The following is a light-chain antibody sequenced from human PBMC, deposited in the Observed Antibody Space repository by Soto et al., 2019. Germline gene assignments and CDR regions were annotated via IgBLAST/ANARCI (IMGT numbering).Light chain of an antibody. CDR2: GVY. CDR3: SSFTNNNAPHVV. V-gene: IGLV2-14*01. Sequence: QSALTQPASVSGSPGQSITISCTGTDSDVGGYNYVCWYQQHQGKAPKLMIYGVYNRPSGVSNRFSGSKSGNTASLNISGHQAEDEGDYYGSSFTNNNAPHVVFGGGTKVTVL. CDR1: DSDVGGYNY. J-gene: IGLJ2*01.